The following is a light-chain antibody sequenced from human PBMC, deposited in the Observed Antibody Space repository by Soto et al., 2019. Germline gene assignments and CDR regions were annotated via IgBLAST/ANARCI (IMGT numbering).Light chain of an antibody. CDR2: DVS. V-gene: IGLV2-14*03. J-gene: IGLJ1*01. CDR3: SSCTSSSTHYV. CDR1: SSDVGGYNY. Sequence: QAVVTQPASVSGSPGQSITISCTGTSSDVGGYNYVSWYQQHPGKAPKLMIYDVSDRPSGVSNRFSGSKSGNTASLTISGLQAEDEADYYCSSCTSSSTHYVFGTGTKVTVL.